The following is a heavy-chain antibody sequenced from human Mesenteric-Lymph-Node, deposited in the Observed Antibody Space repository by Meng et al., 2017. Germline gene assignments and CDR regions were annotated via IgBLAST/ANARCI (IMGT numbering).Heavy chain of an antibody. V-gene: IGHV3-21*01. J-gene: IGHJ3*02. CDR1: GFTFSSYG. Sequence: GESLKISCAASGFTFSSYGMHWVRQAPGKGLEWVSSISSSSSYIYYADSVKGRFTISRDNAKNSLYLQMNSLRAEDTAVYYCARERRVRWRAFDIWGQGTMVTVSS. CDR3: ARERRVRWRAFDI. CDR2: ISSSSSYI. D-gene: IGHD2-15*01.